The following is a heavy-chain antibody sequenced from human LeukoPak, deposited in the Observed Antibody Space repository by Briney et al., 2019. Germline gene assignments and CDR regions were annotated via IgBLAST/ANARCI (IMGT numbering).Heavy chain of an antibody. Sequence: KPSETLALTCTASGGSISSYYWSWIRQPPGKGLEWIGYIYYSGSTNYYSSLKSRVTISVDTSKNQFSLKVSSVTAADTAVYYCARMRAAAGTWLFDSWGQGTLVTVSS. D-gene: IGHD6-13*01. V-gene: IGHV4-59*01. CDR1: GGSISSYY. CDR3: ARMRAAAGTWLFDS. J-gene: IGHJ4*02. CDR2: IYYSGST.